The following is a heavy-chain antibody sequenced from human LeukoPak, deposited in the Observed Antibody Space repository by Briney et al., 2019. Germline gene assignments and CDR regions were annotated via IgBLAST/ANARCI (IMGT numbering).Heavy chain of an antibody. D-gene: IGHD6-13*01. J-gene: IGHJ4*02. CDR2: IYYSGST. CDR3: AREDSSSWSSLDY. V-gene: IGHV4-39*07. CDR1: GGSIGSSSYY. Sequence: SETLSLTCTVSGGSIGSSSYYWGWIRQPPGKGLEWIGSIYYSGSTYYNPSLKSRVTISVDTSKNQFSLKLSSVTAADTAVYYCAREDSSSWSSLDYWGQGTLVTVSS.